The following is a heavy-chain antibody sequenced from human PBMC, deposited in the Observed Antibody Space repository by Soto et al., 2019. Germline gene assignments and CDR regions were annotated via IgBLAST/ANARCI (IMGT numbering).Heavy chain of an antibody. J-gene: IGHJ3*02. D-gene: IGHD3-22*01. CDR3: ARDDDRPDYGLDM. CDR2: ILHDGGDQ. V-gene: IGHV3-33*05. CDR1: GFTFRQYG. Sequence: QVQLVESGGGVVEPGRSLRLSCAASGFTFRQYGMHWVRQAPGQGLEWVAVILHDGGDQRYGASVKGRFTISRDNSKNTRYLQTNSPRVEDTAGYYWARDDDRPDYGLDMWGQGTMVSVSS.